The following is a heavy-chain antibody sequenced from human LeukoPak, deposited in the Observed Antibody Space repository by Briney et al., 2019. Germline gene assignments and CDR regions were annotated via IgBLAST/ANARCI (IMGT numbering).Heavy chain of an antibody. CDR2: ISSCGSTI. CDR3: ARDKVAGTSGVGYT. CDR1: GFTFSSYE. D-gene: IGHD6-19*01. Sequence: HPGGSLRLSCAASGFTFSSYEMNWVRQAPGKGLEWVSYISSCGSTIYYADSVKGRFTISRDNAKNSLYLQMNSLRAEDTAVYYCARDKVAGTSGVGYTWGQGTLVTVSS. V-gene: IGHV3-48*03. J-gene: IGHJ5*02.